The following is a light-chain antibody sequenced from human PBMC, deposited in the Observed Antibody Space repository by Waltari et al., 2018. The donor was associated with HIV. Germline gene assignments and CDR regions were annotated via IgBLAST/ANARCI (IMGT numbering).Light chain of an antibody. CDR3: QQSYTTPS. J-gene: IGKJ4*01. CDR2: AGS. V-gene: IGKV1-39*01. Sequence: DIQMTQSPSSLSASVGDRITITCRASQSINIYLNWYRQKPGKAPNLLIYAGSSLQSGVPSSFSGSGSGTDFTLTISSLQAEDFATYYCQQSYTTPSFGGGTRVEIK. CDR1: QSINIY.